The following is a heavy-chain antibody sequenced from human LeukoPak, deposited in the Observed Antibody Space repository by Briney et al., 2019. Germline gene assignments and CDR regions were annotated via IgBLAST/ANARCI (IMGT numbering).Heavy chain of an antibody. CDR1: GYTFTSYG. J-gene: IGHJ4*02. CDR3: ARVQPNPYSSAGEDY. V-gene: IGHV1-18*01. D-gene: IGHD6-25*01. CDR2: ISAYNGNT. Sequence: GASVKVSCKASGYTFTSYGISWVRQAPGQGLEWMGWISAYNGNTNYAQELQGRVTMTTDTYTRTAYMELRTLRPDHTALCYSARVQPNPYSSAGEDYWGQGTLVTVSS.